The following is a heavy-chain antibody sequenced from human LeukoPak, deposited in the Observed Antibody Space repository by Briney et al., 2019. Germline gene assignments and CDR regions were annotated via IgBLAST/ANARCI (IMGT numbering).Heavy chain of an antibody. D-gene: IGHD6-25*01. CDR3: ARRGSGGSEFDY. Sequence: PSETLPLTCTVSGCSISSSSYYWGWIRQPPGKGLEWIGSIYYSGSTYYNPSLKSRVTISVDTSKNQFSLKLSSVTAADTAVYYCARRGSGGSEFDYWGQGTLVTVSS. CDR2: IYYSGST. J-gene: IGHJ4*02. CDR1: GCSISSSSYY. V-gene: IGHV4-39*01.